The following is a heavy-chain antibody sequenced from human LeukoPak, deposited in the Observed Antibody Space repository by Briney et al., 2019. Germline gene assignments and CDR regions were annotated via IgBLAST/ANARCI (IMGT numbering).Heavy chain of an antibody. J-gene: IGHJ6*02. CDR1: GYTFTSYG. Sequence: ASVTVSFKASGYTFTSYGISWVRQAPGQGLEWMGWISAYNGNTNYAQKLQGRVTMTTDTSTSTAYMELRSLRSDDTAVYYCARDQNYYYYRMDVWGQGTTVTVSS. CDR3: ARDQNYYYYRMDV. CDR2: ISAYNGNT. V-gene: IGHV1-18*01.